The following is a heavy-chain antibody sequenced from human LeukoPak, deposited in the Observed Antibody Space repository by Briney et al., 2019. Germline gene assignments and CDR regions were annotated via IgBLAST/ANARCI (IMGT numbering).Heavy chain of an antibody. J-gene: IGHJ3*02. V-gene: IGHV1-69*13. CDR1: GYTFTGYY. CDR2: IIPIFGTA. D-gene: IGHD1-26*01. CDR3: ARGGWESQRGNAFDI. Sequence: ASVKVSCKASGYTFTGYYMHWVRQAPGQGLEWMGGIIPIFGTANYAQKFQGRVTITADESTSTAYMELSSLRSEDTAVYYCARGGWESQRGNAFDIWGQGTMVTVSS.